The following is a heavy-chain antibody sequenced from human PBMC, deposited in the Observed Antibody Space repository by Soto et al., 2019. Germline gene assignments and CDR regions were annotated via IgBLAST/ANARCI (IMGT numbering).Heavy chain of an antibody. J-gene: IGHJ6*01. CDR1: GGTFSKYA. D-gene: IGHD4-17*01. V-gene: IGHV1-69*01. CDR2: TIPMFGTP. Sequence: QVQLVQSGAEMQQPGASVRVSCKASGGTFSKYAFSWVRQAPGQGLEWLGGTIPMFGTPNYAQKFQGRVAISADESTATVYMELSSLRSEDTAVYFCARPLRXXXYYXGM. CDR3: ARPLRXXXYYXGM.